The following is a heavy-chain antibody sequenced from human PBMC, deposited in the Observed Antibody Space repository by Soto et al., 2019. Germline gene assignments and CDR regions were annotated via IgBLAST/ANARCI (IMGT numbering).Heavy chain of an antibody. Sequence: QVKLVQSGAEVKKPGASVKVSCKASGYTFTSYGISWVRQAPGQGLEWMGWISAYNGNTNYAQRLQGRVTMTTDTSTSTLYMELRSLRSDDTAVYYCARDVRGHYYYYGMDVWGQGTTVTVSS. J-gene: IGHJ6*02. D-gene: IGHD5-12*01. CDR2: ISAYNGNT. CDR1: GYTFTSYG. V-gene: IGHV1-18*01. CDR3: ARDVRGHYYYYGMDV.